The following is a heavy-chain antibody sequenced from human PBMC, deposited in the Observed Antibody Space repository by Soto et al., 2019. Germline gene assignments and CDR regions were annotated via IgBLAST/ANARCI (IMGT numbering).Heavy chain of an antibody. Sequence: QVQLVQSGAEVKEPGSSVRVSCKASGGTFDNFIMNWVRQTPGQGLEWMGGIVHMLGTPTYAEKFKGRVTISATGSTSTRYMEVTSLRSEDTAIYYCARNGTYSASLSQYSGMDVWGKGTTVTVSS. CDR1: GGTFDNFI. D-gene: IGHD1-26*01. V-gene: IGHV1-69*01. CDR3: ARNGTYSASLSQYSGMDV. J-gene: IGHJ6*04. CDR2: IVHMLGTP.